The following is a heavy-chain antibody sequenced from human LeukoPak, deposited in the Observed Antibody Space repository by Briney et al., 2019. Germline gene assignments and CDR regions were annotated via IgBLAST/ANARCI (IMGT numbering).Heavy chain of an antibody. CDR3: ATRPYDILTGYPSGRDY. Sequence: GSLRLSCAASGFTVSCNYMGWGRQAPGEGLEWGSVIYSGGSTYYADSVKGRFTISRDNSKNTLYLQMNSLRAEDTAVYYCATRPYDILTGYPSGRDYWGQGTLVTVSS. D-gene: IGHD3-9*01. J-gene: IGHJ4*02. CDR2: IYSGGST. V-gene: IGHV3-66*04. CDR1: GFTVSCNY.